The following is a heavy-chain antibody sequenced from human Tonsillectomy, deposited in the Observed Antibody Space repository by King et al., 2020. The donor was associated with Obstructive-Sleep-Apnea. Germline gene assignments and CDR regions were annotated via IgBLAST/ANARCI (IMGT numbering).Heavy chain of an antibody. V-gene: IGHV3-23*04. D-gene: IGHD3-22*01. CDR3: AKGLECWDYYDSSGYYSGFDY. CDR1: GFTFSSYA. Sequence: VQLVESGGGLVQPGGSLRLSCAASGFTFSSYAMSWVRQAPGKGLEWVSAISGSGGSTYYADSVKGRFTISRDNSKNTLYLQMNSLRAEDTAVYYCAKGLECWDYYDSSGYYSGFDYWGQGTLVTVSS. CDR2: ISGSGGST. J-gene: IGHJ4*02.